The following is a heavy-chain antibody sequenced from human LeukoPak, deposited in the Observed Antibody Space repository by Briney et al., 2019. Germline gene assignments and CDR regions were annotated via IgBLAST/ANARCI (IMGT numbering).Heavy chain of an antibody. Sequence: SETLSLTCAVYGGSFSGYYWSWIRQPPGKGLEYIAAIYHSGNTLYNPSLKSRVTISLDTSENHFSLRLTSVTAADTATYYCARLDGNYWGQGTLVTVSS. CDR2: IYHSGNT. J-gene: IGHJ4*02. V-gene: IGHV4-34*01. CDR1: GGSFSGYY. CDR3: ARLDGNY.